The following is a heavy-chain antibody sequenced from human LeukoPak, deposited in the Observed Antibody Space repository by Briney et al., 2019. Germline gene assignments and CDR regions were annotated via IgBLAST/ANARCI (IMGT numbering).Heavy chain of an antibody. J-gene: IGHJ6*03. CDR2: IYSGGST. V-gene: IGHV3-66*02. Sequence: GGSLRLSCAASGFTVSSNYMSWVRQAPGKGLEWVSVIYSGGSTYYADSVKGRFTISRDNSKNPLYLQMNSLRAGDTAVYYCARSITMVRGAVYYYYYYMDVWGKGTTVTVSS. D-gene: IGHD3-10*01. CDR1: GFTVSSNY. CDR3: ARSITMVRGAVYYYYYYMDV.